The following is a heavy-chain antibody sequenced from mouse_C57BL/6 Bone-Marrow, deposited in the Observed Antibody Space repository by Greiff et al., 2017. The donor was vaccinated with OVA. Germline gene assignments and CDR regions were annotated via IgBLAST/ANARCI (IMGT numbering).Heavy chain of an antibody. D-gene: IGHD1-1*01. CDR2: IHPSDSDT. J-gene: IGHJ2*01. CDR1: GYTFTSYW. V-gene: IGHV1-74*01. CDR3: NPLRITTGFDY. Sequence: QVQLQQPGAELVKPGASVKVSCKASGYTFTSYWMHWVKQRPGQGLEWIGRIHPSDSDTNYNQKFKGKATLTVDKSSSTAYMQLSSLTNEDSAVYYCNPLRITTGFDYWGQGTTLTVSS.